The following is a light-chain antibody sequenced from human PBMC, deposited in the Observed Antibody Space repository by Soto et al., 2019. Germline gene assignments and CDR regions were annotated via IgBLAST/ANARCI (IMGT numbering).Light chain of an antibody. Sequence: EMQMTRSASECRASVSPNHKINYRAMQTISSWWAWYQQKPGKAPKLLIYKASTLKSGVPSRFSGSGSGTEFTLTSSSLLPDDFATYSCQHYNRYSEAFGQGTKVDIK. CDR3: QHYNRYSEA. CDR2: KAS. J-gene: IGKJ1*01. V-gene: IGKV1-5*03. CDR1: QTISSW.